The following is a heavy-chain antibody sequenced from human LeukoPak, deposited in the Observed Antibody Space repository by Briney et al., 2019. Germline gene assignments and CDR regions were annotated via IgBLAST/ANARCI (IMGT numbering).Heavy chain of an antibody. Sequence: ASVNVSCKASGGTFSSYAISWVRQAPGQGLEWMGGIIPIFGTANYAQKFQGRVTITADESTSTAYMELSSLRSEDTAVYYCAREWSGFGESYYYYGMDVWGQWTTVTVSS. CDR3: AREWSGFGESYYYYGMDV. J-gene: IGHJ6*02. CDR2: IIPIFGTA. D-gene: IGHD3-10*01. CDR1: GGTFSSYA. V-gene: IGHV1-69*13.